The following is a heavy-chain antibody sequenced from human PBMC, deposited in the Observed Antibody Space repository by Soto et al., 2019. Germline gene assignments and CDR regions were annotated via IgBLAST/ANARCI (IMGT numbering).Heavy chain of an antibody. V-gene: IGHV1-46*01. CDR3: ASEVQWYYDILTGSGFDI. CDR1: GFTFTSYY. CDR2: INPSGGST. J-gene: IGHJ3*02. Sequence: ASVKVYCKASGFTFTSYYMHWVRQAPGQGLEWMGIINPSGGSTSYAQKFQGRVTMTRVTSTSTVYMELSSLRSEDTAVYYCASEVQWYYDILTGSGFDIWGQGTMVTVSS. D-gene: IGHD3-9*01.